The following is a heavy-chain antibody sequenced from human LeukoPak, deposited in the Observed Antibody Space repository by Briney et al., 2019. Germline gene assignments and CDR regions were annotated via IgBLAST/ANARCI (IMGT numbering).Heavy chain of an antibody. J-gene: IGHJ5*02. V-gene: IGHV1-2*02. CDR2: INPNSGGT. CDR3: ARVGWCSSTSCSSWFDP. Sequence: ASVNVSCKASGYTFTGYYMHWVRQAPGQGLEWMGWINPNSGGTNYAQKFQGRVTMTRDTSISTAYMELSRLRSDDTAVYYCARVGWCSSTSCSSWFDPWGQGTLVTVSS. CDR1: GYTFTGYY. D-gene: IGHD2-2*01.